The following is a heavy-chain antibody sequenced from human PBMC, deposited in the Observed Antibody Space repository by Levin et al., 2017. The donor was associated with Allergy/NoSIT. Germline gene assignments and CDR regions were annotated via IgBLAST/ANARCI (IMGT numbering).Heavy chain of an antibody. Sequence: GGSLRLSCAASGFTFSNYWMSWVRQAPGKGLEWVANIKPDGSEKYYVDSAKGRFTISRDNAKNSLYLQMNSLRAEDTAVYYCARCPPGDYDSSGYYWSYFDYWGQGTLVTVSS. CDR1: GFTFSNYW. J-gene: IGHJ4*02. CDR3: ARCPPGDYDSSGYYWSYFDY. V-gene: IGHV3-7*01. CDR2: IKPDGSEK. D-gene: IGHD3-22*01.